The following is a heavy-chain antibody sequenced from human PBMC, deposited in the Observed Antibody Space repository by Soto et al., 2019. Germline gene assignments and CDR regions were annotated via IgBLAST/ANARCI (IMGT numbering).Heavy chain of an antibody. D-gene: IGHD3-10*01. Sequence: QVTLKESGPVLVKPTETLTLTCTVSGFSLSNARMGVSWIRQPPGKALEWLAHIFSNDEKSYSTSLKSRLTISKDTSKSQVFLTMTNMDPVDTATYYCARIYEDAYLTYDYGSGPYYFDYWGQGTLVTVSS. CDR1: GFSLSNARMG. V-gene: IGHV2-26*01. J-gene: IGHJ4*02. CDR2: IFSNDEK. CDR3: ARIYEDAYLTYDYGSGPYYFDY.